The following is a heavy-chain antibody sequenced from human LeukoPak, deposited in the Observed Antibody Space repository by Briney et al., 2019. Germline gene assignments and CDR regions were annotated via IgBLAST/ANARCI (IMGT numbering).Heavy chain of an antibody. J-gene: IGHJ4*02. CDR1: GFTFSNYA. Sequence: PGESLRLSCAASGFTFSNYAMSWVRQAPGEGLEWVSGIMGSGFRTYYADSVKRRFTISRDDSKNTLYLQMNSLRAEDTAVYYCAKDGADCTSTTCFLPTYAFDYWGQGTLVTVSS. D-gene: IGHD2-2*01. V-gene: IGHV3-23*01. CDR3: AKDGADCTSTTCFLPTYAFDY. CDR2: IMGSGFRT.